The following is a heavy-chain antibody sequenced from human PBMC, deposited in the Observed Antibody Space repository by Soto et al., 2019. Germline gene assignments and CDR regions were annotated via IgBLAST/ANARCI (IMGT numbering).Heavy chain of an antibody. D-gene: IGHD1-7*01. CDR2: IKSKTDGGTT. V-gene: IGHV3-15*01. Sequence: PGGSLRLSCAASGFTFSNAWMSWVRQAPGKGLEWVGRIKSKTDGGTTDYAAPVKGRFTISRDDSKNTLYLQMNSLKTEDTAVYYCTTPNWNYGYYYGMDVWGQGTTVTVSS. J-gene: IGHJ6*02. CDR1: GFTFSNAW. CDR3: TTPNWNYGYYYGMDV.